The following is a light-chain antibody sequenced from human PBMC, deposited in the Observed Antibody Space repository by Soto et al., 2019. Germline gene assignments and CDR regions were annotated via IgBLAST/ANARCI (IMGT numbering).Light chain of an antibody. Sequence: EIVLTQSPGTLSLSPGERATLSCRASQSVSSSYLAWYQQKPGQAPRLLVSGASSRATGIPDRFSGSGSGIDFTLTISRLEPEDFTVSYCQQYGTSPFTFGPGTKVDIK. V-gene: IGKV3-20*01. CDR2: GAS. CDR1: QSVSSSY. CDR3: QQYGTSPFT. J-gene: IGKJ3*01.